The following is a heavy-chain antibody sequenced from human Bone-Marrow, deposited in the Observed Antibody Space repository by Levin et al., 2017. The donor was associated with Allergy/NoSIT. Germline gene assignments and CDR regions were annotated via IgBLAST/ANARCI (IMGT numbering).Heavy chain of an antibody. D-gene: IGHD3-16*02. CDR1: GFTFGDYA. CDR3: TRVAWDYVWGSYLPYNWFDP. V-gene: IGHV3-49*03. J-gene: IGHJ5*02. CDR2: IRSKAYGGTT. Sequence: QAGGSLRLSCTASGFTFGDYAMSWFRQAPGKGLEWVGFIRSKAYGGTTEYAASVKGRFTISRDDSKSIAYLQMNSLKTEDTAVYYCTRVAWDYVWGSYLPYNWFDPWGQGTLVTVSS.